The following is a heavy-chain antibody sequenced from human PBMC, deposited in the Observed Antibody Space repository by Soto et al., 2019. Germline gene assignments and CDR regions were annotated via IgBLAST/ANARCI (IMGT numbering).Heavy chain of an antibody. Sequence: ESGGGVVQPGRSLRLSCAASGFTFSSYGMHWVRQAPGRGLEWVAVISYDGSNKYYADSVKGRFTISRDNSKNTLYLQMNSLRAEDTAVYYCAKDRIVVAGTGSSDYWGQGTLVTVSS. J-gene: IGHJ4*02. CDR3: AKDRIVVAGTGSSDY. CDR1: GFTFSSYG. D-gene: IGHD6-19*01. V-gene: IGHV3-30*18. CDR2: ISYDGSNK.